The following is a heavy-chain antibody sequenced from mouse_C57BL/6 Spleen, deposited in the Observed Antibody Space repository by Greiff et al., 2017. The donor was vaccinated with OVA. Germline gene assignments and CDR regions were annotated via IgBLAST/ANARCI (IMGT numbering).Heavy chain of an antibody. V-gene: IGHV5-15*01. J-gene: IGHJ1*03. CDR3: ARSALYYYGSSYDWYFDV. CDR2: ISNLAYSI. Sequence: DVKLVESGGGLVQPGGSLKLSCAASGFTFSDYGMAWVRQAPRKGPEWVAFISNLAYSIYYADTVTGRFTISRENAKNTLYLEMSSLRSEDTAMYYCARSALYYYGSSYDWYFDVWGTGTTVTVSS. D-gene: IGHD1-1*01. CDR1: GFTFSDYG.